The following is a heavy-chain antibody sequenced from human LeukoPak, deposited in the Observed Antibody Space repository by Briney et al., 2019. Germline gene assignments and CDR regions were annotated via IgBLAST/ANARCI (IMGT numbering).Heavy chain of an antibody. V-gene: IGHV1-69*05. D-gene: IGHD1-26*01. J-gene: IGHJ5*02. CDR3: ARDTWELLSWFDP. Sequence: ASVKVSCKASGGTFSSYAISWVRQAPGQGLEWMGGIIPIFGTANYAQKFQGRVTITTDESTSTAYMELSSLRSEDTAVYYCARDTWELLSWFDPWGQGTLVTVSS. CDR2: IIPIFGTA. CDR1: GGTFSSYA.